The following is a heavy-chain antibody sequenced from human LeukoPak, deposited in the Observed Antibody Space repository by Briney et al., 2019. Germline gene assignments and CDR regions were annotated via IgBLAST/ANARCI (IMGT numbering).Heavy chain of an antibody. D-gene: IGHD4-23*01. CDR3: AKDLVRGYGGIFDY. V-gene: IGHV3-23*01. J-gene: IGHJ4*02. CDR1: KFSFSNYA. CDR2: FTGSGGST. Sequence: GGSLRLSCAASKFSFSNYAMNWVRQAPGKGLEWVSRFTGSGGSTYYADSVKGRFTISRDNSKNTLYLQMNSLRAEDTAVYYCAKDLVRGYGGIFDYWGQGTLVTVSS.